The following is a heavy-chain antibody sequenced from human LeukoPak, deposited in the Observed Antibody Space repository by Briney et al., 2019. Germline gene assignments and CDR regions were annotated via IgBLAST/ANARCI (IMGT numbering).Heavy chain of an antibody. CDR3: ARAVLYYDILTGYSERMDAFDI. CDR1: GGSISSYY. CDR2: IYYSGST. Sequence: KTSETLSLTCTVSGGSISSYYWSWIRQPPGKGLEWIGYIYYSGSTNYNPSLKSRVTISVDTSKNQFSLKLSSVTAADTAVYYCARAVLYYDILTGYSERMDAFDIWGQGTMVTVSS. J-gene: IGHJ3*02. D-gene: IGHD3-9*01. V-gene: IGHV4-59*01.